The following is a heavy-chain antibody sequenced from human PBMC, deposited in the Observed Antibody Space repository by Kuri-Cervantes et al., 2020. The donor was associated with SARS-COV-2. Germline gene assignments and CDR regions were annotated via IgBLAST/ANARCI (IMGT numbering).Heavy chain of an antibody. D-gene: IGHD2-8*01. CDR2: ISGYNGNT. CDR3: VRDCTVSLFDY. Sequence: ASVKVSCKASGYNFNISGIHWVRQAPGQGLEWMGWISGYNGNTNYVQNFQGRVTMTTDTSTSTAYMELRSLRSDDTAVYYCVRDCTVSLFDYWGQGTLVTVSS. CDR1: GYNFNISG. J-gene: IGHJ4*02. V-gene: IGHV1-18*04.